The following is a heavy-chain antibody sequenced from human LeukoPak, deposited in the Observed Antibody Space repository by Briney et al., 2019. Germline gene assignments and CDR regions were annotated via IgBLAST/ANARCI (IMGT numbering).Heavy chain of an antibody. CDR2: ISGSSIHT. CDR3: ATDVGTNYYYLDQ. CDR1: GFNLRDYT. J-gene: IGHJ4*02. D-gene: IGHD3-22*01. Sequence: PGGSLRLSCAPSGFNLRDYTMNWVRQSPGKGLEWVSSISGSSIHTYYADSVRGRFTTSRDNAKNSVYLQMDSLRAEDTAVYYCATDVGTNYYYLDQWGQGTLVTVSS. V-gene: IGHV3-21*01.